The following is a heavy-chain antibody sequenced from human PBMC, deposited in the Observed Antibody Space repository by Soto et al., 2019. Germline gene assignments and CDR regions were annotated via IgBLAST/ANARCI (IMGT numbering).Heavy chain of an antibody. D-gene: IGHD1-20*01. CDR3: ARGITLPTPLDY. J-gene: IGHJ4*02. CDR1: GYTFTSYA. V-gene: IGHV1-3*05. Sequence: QVQVVQSGAEEKKPGASVKVSCKASGYTFTSYAIHWVRQAPGQRLEWMGWINAGNGNTKYSQKFQGRVTITRDTSASTDYMKLSSLRSEDTAVYYCARGITLPTPLDYWGQGTLVTVSS. CDR2: INAGNGNT.